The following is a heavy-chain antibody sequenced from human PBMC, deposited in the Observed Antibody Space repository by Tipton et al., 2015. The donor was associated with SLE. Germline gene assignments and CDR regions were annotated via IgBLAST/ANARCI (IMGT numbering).Heavy chain of an antibody. J-gene: IGHJ4*02. D-gene: IGHD2-2*02. Sequence: LRLSCAVYGGSFNGYSWSWIRQPPGKGLEWIGEINDSGITDYKSSLKSRVTISLDTSKNQFSLKMTSVTAADTALYSCARGECSSSACYTRFYDYWSQGALVTVSS. CDR2: INDSGIT. V-gene: IGHV4-34*01. CDR1: GGSFNGYS. CDR3: ARGECSSSACYTRFYDY.